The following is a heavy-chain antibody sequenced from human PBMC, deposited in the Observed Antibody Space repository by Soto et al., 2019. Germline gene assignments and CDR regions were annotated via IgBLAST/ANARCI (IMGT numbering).Heavy chain of an antibody. CDR1: GFTFSSYA. J-gene: IGHJ4*02. CDR2: ISYDGSNK. V-gene: IGHV3-30-3*01. CDR3: ARDIITGPAWNSFDY. D-gene: IGHD1-20*01. Sequence: GGSLRLSCAASGFTFSSYAMHWVRQAPGKGLEWVAVISYDGSNKYYADSVKGRFTISRDNSKNTLYLQMNSLRAEDTAVYYCARDIITGPAWNSFDYWGQGTLVTVS.